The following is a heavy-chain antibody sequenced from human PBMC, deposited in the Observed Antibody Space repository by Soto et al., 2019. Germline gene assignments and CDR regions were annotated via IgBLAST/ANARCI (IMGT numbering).Heavy chain of an antibody. Sequence: SVKVSCKVSGYRFTTYGINWVRQAPGQGLEWVGWFNPDNQNTNYAQKFQDRVSLTTDSSTNTAYMELRDLRSDDTAVYYCARVRFRYTFDFWGQGPLVTVSS. J-gene: IGHJ4*02. D-gene: IGHD3-16*02. CDR1: GYRFTTYG. CDR3: ARVRFRYTFDF. V-gene: IGHV1-18*01. CDR2: FNPDNQNT.